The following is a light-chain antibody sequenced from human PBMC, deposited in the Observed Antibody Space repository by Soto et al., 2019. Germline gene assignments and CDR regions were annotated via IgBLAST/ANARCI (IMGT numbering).Light chain of an antibody. CDR3: QQYGTLPRT. Sequence: EIVMTQSPATLSVSPGERATLYCRASQSVSSNFLAWYQQKPGQAPRLLIYGASSRATGIPDRFSGSGSGTNFTLTISRLDPEDFAVYYCQQYGTLPRTFGQGTKVDIK. V-gene: IGKV3-20*01. CDR2: GAS. J-gene: IGKJ1*01. CDR1: QSVSSNF.